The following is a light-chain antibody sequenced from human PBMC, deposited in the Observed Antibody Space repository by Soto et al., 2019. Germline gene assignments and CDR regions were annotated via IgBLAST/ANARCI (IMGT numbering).Light chain of an antibody. Sequence: QSVLTQPASVSGSPGQSITISCTGTSSDVGGYNYVSWYQQHPGKAPKLMIYEVSSRPSGVSNRFSGSKSGNTASLTISGLQPEDEADYYCSSYTTSSTVVFGTGTKVTVL. J-gene: IGLJ1*01. CDR2: EVS. CDR1: SSDVGGYNY. V-gene: IGLV2-14*01. CDR3: SSYTTSSTVV.